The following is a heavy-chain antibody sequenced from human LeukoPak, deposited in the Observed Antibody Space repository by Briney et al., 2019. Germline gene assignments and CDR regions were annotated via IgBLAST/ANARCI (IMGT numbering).Heavy chain of an antibody. CDR2: IYYSGTT. CDR1: GGSISSYY. Sequence: SETLSLTCTVSGGSISSYYWSWIRHPPGKGLEWIGYIYYSGTTDYNPSLKSRVTISVATSNNQFSLKVSSVTAADTAVYYFEVSRGANRFFDYWGQGTLVPVPS. J-gene: IGHJ4*02. D-gene: IGHD1-14*01. CDR3: EVSRGANRFFDY. V-gene: IGHV4-59*01.